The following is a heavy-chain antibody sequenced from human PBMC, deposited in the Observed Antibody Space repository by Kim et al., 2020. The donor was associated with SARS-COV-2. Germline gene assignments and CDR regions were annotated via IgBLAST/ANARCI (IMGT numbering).Heavy chain of an antibody. D-gene: IGHD3-22*01. CDR3: AKVSITMIVVAPRGAFDI. J-gene: IGHJ3*02. CDR1: GFTFSSYA. V-gene: IGHV3-23*01. Sequence: GGSLRLSCAASGFTFSSYAMSWVRQAPGKGLEWVSAISGSGGSTYYADSVKGRFTISRDNSKNTLYLQMNSLRAEDTAVYYCAKVSITMIVVAPRGAFDIWGQGTMVTVSS. CDR2: ISGSGGST.